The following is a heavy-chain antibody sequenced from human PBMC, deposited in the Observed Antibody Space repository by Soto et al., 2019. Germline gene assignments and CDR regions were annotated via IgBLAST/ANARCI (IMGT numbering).Heavy chain of an antibody. Sequence: PSETLSLTCTASGGSISSYYWSWIRQPPGKGLEWIGYIYYSGSTNYNPSLKSRVTISVDTSKNQFSLKLSSVTAADTAVYYCARVTGRRSSWSIDRPIDYWGQGTLVTVSS. CDR3: ARVTGRRSSWSIDRPIDY. CDR1: GGSISSYY. CDR2: IYYSGST. V-gene: IGHV4-59*01. D-gene: IGHD6-13*01. J-gene: IGHJ4*02.